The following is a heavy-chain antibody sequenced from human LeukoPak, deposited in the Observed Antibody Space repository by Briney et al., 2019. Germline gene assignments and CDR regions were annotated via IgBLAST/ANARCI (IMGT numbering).Heavy chain of an antibody. CDR1: GFTFSNYG. V-gene: IGHV3-30*18. J-gene: IGHJ6*02. CDR2: ISYDGSNK. D-gene: IGHD4-17*01. CDR3: AKDLDNPNDYGDYKAYYYGMDV. Sequence: GRSLRLSCAASGFTFSNYGMHWVRQAPGKGLEWVAVISYDGSNKYYADSVKGRFTISRDNSKNTLYLQMNSLRAEDTAVYYCAKDLDNPNDYGDYKAYYYGMDVWGQGTTVTVSS.